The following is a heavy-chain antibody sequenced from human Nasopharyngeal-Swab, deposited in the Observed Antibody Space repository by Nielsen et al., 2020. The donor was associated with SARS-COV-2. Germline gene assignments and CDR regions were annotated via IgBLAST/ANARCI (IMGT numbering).Heavy chain of an antibody. J-gene: IGHJ4*02. CDR1: GYSFTSNW. Sequence: GGSLRLSCRGFGYSFTSNWISWVGQMPGKGLEWMGRIDPSDSYTNYSPSFQGHVTISADKSISTAYLQWSSLKASDTAMYYCARRSGTTDYFDYWGQGTLVTVSS. D-gene: IGHD1-1*01. CDR2: IDPSDSYT. V-gene: IGHV5-10-1*01. CDR3: ARRSGTTDYFDY.